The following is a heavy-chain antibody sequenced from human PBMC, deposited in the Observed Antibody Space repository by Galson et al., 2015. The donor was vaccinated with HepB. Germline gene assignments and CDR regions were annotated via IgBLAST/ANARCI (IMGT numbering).Heavy chain of an antibody. CDR1: GITFSNYG. CDR2: ISGSGDNT. Sequence: PLRLSCAASGITFSNYGITWGRQAPGRGLEWVSAISGSGDNTQYADSVKGRFTISRDNSESTLYLQVNSLRAEDTAVYYCVKLSAAAAYSHMDIWGKGTTVTVSS. J-gene: IGHJ6*03. V-gene: IGHV3-23*01. CDR3: VKLSAAAAYSHMDI. D-gene: IGHD6-13*01.